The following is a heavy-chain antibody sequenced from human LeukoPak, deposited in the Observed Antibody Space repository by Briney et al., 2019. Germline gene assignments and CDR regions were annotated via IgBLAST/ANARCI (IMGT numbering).Heavy chain of an antibody. J-gene: IGHJ4*02. CDR1: GYTFTDYS. CDR3: ARDAIAAAGAGA. D-gene: IGHD6-13*01. CDR2: INPNSGDT. V-gene: IGHV1-2*02. Sequence: ASVKVSCKASGYTFTDYSMHWVRQAPGQGPEWMGWINPNSGDTDYAQKFQGRVTMTRDTSISTAYLEVSRLTSDDTAVCFCARDAIAAAGAGAWGQGTLVTVSS.